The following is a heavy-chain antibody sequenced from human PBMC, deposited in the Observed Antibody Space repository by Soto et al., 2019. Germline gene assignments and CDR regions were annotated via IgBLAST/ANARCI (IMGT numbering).Heavy chain of an antibody. CDR3: ARSEARVLDY. CDR2: THHSGRT. Sequence: QVQLQESGPGLVKPSGTLSLTCTVSGGSMSSSNWWNWVRQPPGKGLEWIGETHHSGRTNYNPSPXGXAXSXXVKSKTNYSLKLSAGTAADTGAYYWARSEARVLDYWGQGTVVTVSS. J-gene: IGHJ4*02. V-gene: IGHV4-4*02. D-gene: IGHD3-10*01. CDR1: GGSMSSSNW.